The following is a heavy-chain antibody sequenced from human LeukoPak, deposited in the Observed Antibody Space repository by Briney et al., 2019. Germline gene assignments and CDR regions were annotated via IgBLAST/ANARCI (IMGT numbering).Heavy chain of an antibody. D-gene: IGHD3-3*01. Sequence: ASVKVSCKASGYTFTSYGISWVRQAPGQGLEWMGWISAYNGNTNYAQKLQGGVTMTTDTSTSTAYMELRSLRSDDTAVYYCAREVPYITIFGVAPGGGMDVWGQGTTVTVSS. CDR3: AREVPYITIFGVAPGGGMDV. J-gene: IGHJ6*02. CDR2: ISAYNGNT. CDR1: GYTFTSYG. V-gene: IGHV1-18*01.